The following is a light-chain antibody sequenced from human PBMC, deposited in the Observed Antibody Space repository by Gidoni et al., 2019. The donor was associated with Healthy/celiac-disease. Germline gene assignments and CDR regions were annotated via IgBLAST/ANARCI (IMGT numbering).Light chain of an antibody. CDR2: WAS. CDR3: QQYYSTPLT. V-gene: IGKV4-1*01. J-gene: IGKJ4*01. Sequence: DIVMPQSPDSLALSLGERATINCKSSQSVLYSSNNKNYLAWYQQKPGQPPKLLIYWASTRESGVPDRFSGSGSGTDFTLTISSLQAEDVAVYYCQQYYSTPLTFXGXTKVEIK. CDR1: QSVLYSSNNKNY.